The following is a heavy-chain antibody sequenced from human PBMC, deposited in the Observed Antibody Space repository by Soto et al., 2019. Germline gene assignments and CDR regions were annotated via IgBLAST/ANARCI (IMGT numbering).Heavy chain of an antibody. CDR3: ARNRGNYFDY. Sequence: PSATLSLTCTVSGVSFSSYYWIWIRQPPGKGLEWIGYIYYSGSTNYNPSLKSRVTMSVHTSQNQFSLKLSSVTAADTAVYYCARNRGNYFDYWGQGTLVTVSS. CDR1: GVSFSSYY. V-gene: IGHV4-59*01. J-gene: IGHJ4*02. CDR2: IYYSGST.